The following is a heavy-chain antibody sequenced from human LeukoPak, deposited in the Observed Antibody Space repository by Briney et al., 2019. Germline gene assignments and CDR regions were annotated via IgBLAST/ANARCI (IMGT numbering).Heavy chain of an antibody. CDR3: ARGSYGSGNYYYYGMDC. J-gene: IGHJ6*02. CDR1: GFTFSSYD. V-gene: IGHV3-13*01. D-gene: IGHD3-10*01. Sequence: GGSLRLSCAASGFTFSSYDMHWVRQATGKGLEWVSAIGTAGDTYYPGSVKGRFTISRENAKNSLYLQMNSLRAGDTAVYYCARGSYGSGNYYYYGMDCWGQGTTVTVSS. CDR2: IGTAGDT.